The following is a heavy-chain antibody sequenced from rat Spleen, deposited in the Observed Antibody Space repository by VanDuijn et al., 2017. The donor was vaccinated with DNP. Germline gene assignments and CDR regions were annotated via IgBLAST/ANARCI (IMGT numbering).Heavy chain of an antibody. Sequence: EVRLVQSGGGLVQPGRSLKLSCAASGFSFSDYYMAWVRQAPTKGLEWVAYISYDGGSTYYGDSVKGRFTISRDNEKRTLYLQMNSLRSEDTATYYCASWGIRAYYFDSWGQGVMVTVSS. CDR3: ASWGIRAYYFDS. D-gene: IGHD4-3*01. CDR1: GFSFSDYY. V-gene: IGHV5-22*01. J-gene: IGHJ2*01. CDR2: ISYDGGST.